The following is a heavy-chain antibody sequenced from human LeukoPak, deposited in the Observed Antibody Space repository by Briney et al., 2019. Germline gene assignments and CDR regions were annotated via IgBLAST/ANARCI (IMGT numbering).Heavy chain of an antibody. CDR3: ARGLYGDYSY. J-gene: IGHJ4*02. CDR2: INHSGST. Sequence: PSETLSLTCAVYGGSFSGYYWSWIRQPPGKGLEWIGEINHSGSTNYNPSLKSRVTISVDTSKNQFSLKLSSVTAADTAVYHCARGLYGDYSYWGQGTLVTVSS. D-gene: IGHD4-17*01. CDR1: GGSFSGYY. V-gene: IGHV4-34*01.